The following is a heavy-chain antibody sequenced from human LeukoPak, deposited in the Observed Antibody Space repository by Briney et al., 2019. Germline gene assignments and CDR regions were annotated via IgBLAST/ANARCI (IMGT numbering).Heavy chain of an antibody. CDR2: ISSSSSTI. J-gene: IGHJ4*02. CDR1: GFTFSSYS. V-gene: IGHV3-48*01. Sequence: GGSLRLSCAASGFTFSSYSMNWVRQAPGKGLEWVSYISSSSSTIYYADSVKDRFTISRDNAKNSLYLQMNSLRAEDTAVYYCARGLYSYGYEGDYWGQGTLVTVSS. CDR3: ARGLYSYGYEGDY. D-gene: IGHD5-18*01.